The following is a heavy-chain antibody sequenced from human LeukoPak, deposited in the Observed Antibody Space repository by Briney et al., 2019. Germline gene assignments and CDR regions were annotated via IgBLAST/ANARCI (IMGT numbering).Heavy chain of an antibody. J-gene: IGHJ6*04. V-gene: IGHV3-48*01. CDR1: GFTFSTYE. CDR3: ASAGATTYYYYYYGMDV. CDR2: ISSSASTI. Sequence: GGSLRLSCAASGFTFSTYEMNWVRQAPGKGLEWVSYISSSASTIYYADSVKGRFTISRDNSKNTLYLQMNSLRAEDTAVYYCASAGATTYYYYYYGMDVWGKGTTVTVSS. D-gene: IGHD1-26*01.